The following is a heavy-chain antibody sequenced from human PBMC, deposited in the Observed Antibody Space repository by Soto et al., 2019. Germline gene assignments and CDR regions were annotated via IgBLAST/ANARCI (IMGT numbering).Heavy chain of an antibody. J-gene: IGHJ3*02. CDR3: AKGGITMIVVAKGDAFDI. V-gene: IGHV3-30*18. D-gene: IGHD3-22*01. CDR2: ISYDGSNK. Sequence: QVQLVESGGGVVQPGRSLRLSCAASGFTFSSYGMHWVRQAPGKGLEWVAVISYDGSNKYYADSVKGRFTISRDNSKNTLYLQMNSLRAEDTAVYYCAKGGITMIVVAKGDAFDIWGQGTIVTVS. CDR1: GFTFSSYG.